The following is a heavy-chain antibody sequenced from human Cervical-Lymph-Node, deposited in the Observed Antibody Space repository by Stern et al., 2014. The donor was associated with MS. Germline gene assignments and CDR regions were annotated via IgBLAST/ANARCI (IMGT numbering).Heavy chain of an antibody. J-gene: IGHJ4*02. CDR2: VYSSGPP. D-gene: IGHD2-8*02. V-gene: IGHV4-39*01. Sequence: QVQLQESGPGLVKPSATLSLTCAVSGDSISSYTHYWAWIRQPPGQGLEWIGRVYSSGPPYHHPTLESPVTISVNTPNNHSPRGLNSEAAADTAVYYCAKHACTGAACPFDLWGQGTLVTVSS. CDR1: GDSISSYTHY. CDR3: AKHACTGAACPFDL.